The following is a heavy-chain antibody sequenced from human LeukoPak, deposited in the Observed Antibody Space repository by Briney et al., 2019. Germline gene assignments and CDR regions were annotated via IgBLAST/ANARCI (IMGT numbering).Heavy chain of an antibody. Sequence: ASVKVSCKASGYTFTSYYMHWVRQAPGQGLEWMGIINPSGGSTSYAQKFQGRVTMTRDMSTSTVYMELSSLRSEDTAVYYCASFPRSGSQNNAFDIWGQGTMVTVSS. CDR3: ASFPRSGSQNNAFDI. D-gene: IGHD1-26*01. CDR1: GYTFTSYY. J-gene: IGHJ3*02. CDR2: INPSGGST. V-gene: IGHV1-46*01.